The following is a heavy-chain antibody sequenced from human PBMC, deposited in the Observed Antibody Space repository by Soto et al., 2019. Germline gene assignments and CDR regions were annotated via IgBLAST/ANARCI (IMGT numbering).Heavy chain of an antibody. D-gene: IGHD3-10*01. Sequence: GSLRLSCVASGLTIGSRSMSWVRQAPGEGLQLVATITDNGGDAKYADSVRGRFVISRDNSKKTLYLQMTSLTAEESAMYFCARGSTESYPGSRIFDFWGRGTLVTVS. CDR3: ARGSTESYPGSRIFDF. CDR1: GLTIGSRS. V-gene: IGHV3-23*01. J-gene: IGHJ4*02. CDR2: ITDNGGDA.